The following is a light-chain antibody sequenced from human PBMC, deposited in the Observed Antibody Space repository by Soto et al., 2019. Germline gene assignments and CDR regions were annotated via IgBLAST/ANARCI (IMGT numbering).Light chain of an antibody. Sequence: DIQMTQSPSSLSASVGDRVTITCRASQDISSYFIWYQHKPGKSPKLLIYDASILDAAVPSMFSGSGSGTDFTLTISRLQPEDVAIYYCQQCGYPPIFGPGTTVDFK. CDR3: QQCGYPPI. CDR2: DAS. V-gene: IGKV1-33*01. CDR1: QDISSY. J-gene: IGKJ3*01.